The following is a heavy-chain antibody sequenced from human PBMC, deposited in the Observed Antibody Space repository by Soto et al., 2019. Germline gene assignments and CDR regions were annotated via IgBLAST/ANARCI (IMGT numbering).Heavy chain of an antibody. V-gene: IGHV4-4*07. CDR2: LSASGRT. Sequence: XTLSLPCAISGXSLGNFDCSWIRQPAGKGLESLGRLSASGRTNYSPSLQSRVTMSLDRSKNRFSLRLTSVSAEDTAVYFCARGMGRYFDIWGRGTLGTVSS. CDR3: ARGMGRYFDI. D-gene: IGHD2-8*01. J-gene: IGHJ2*01. CDR1: GXSLGNFD.